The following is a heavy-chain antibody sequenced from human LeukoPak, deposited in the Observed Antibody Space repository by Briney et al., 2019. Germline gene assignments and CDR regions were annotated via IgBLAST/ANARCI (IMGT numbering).Heavy chain of an antibody. CDR1: GFTFNGYN. CDR3: ARSPDILTGENFDY. Sequence: PGGSLRLSCATSGFTFNGYNMNWVRQAPGKGLEWISYITSTSSSTSYADSVKGRFTISRDNSKNTLYLQMNSLRAEDTAVYYCARSPDILTGENFDYWGQGTLVTVSS. D-gene: IGHD3-9*01. J-gene: IGHJ4*02. V-gene: IGHV3-48*01. CDR2: ITSTSSST.